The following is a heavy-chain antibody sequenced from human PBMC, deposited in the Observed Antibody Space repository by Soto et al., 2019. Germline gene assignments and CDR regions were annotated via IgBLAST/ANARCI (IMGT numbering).Heavy chain of an antibody. CDR3: ARPYVEVAVNDAFDI. J-gene: IGHJ3*02. CDR1: GFTFSTYA. V-gene: IGHV3-23*01. Sequence: EVQLLESGGGLVQPGGSLRLSCAASGFTFSTYALTWVRQAPGKGLEWVSSIGTHADTTYYVDSVKGRFSISRDNTKNTVYLQMSILSAEDTAVYYCARPYVEVAVNDAFDILGRGTMVTVSS. D-gene: IGHD3-16*01. CDR2: IGTHADTT.